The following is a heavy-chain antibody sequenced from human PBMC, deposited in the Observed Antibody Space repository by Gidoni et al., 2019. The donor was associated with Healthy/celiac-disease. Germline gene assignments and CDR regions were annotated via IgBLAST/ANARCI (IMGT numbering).Heavy chain of an antibody. J-gene: IGHJ4*02. CDR2: ISSSGSTI. V-gene: IGHV3-48*03. CDR3: ARLDVDTAMVNNYFDY. D-gene: IGHD5-18*01. Sequence: EVQLVESGGGLVQPGGSLRLSCAASGFTFSSYEMNWVRQAPGKGLEWVSYISSSGSTIYYADSVKGRFTISRDNAKNSLYLQMNSLRAEDTAVYYCARLDVDTAMVNNYFDYWGQGTLVTVSS. CDR1: GFTFSSYE.